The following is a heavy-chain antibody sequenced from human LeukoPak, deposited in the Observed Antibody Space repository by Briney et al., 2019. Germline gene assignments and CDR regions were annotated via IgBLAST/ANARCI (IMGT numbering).Heavy chain of an antibody. CDR1: GFTFSSYA. J-gene: IGHJ4*02. Sequence: PGGSLRLSCAASGFTFSSYAMSWDRQAPGKGLEWVSAISGSGGSTYYADSVKGRFTISRDNSKNMLYLQMNSLRAEDTAVYYCAKDVASSGYYYYFDYWGQGTLVTVSS. CDR3: AKDVASSGYYYYFDY. V-gene: IGHV3-23*01. D-gene: IGHD3-22*01. CDR2: ISGSGGST.